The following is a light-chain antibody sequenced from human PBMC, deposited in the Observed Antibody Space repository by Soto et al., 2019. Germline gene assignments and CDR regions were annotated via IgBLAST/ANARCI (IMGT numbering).Light chain of an antibody. Sequence: DIGMTQSPASLAVSLGERATINCKSSQSVLYSSNNKNYLAWYQQKPGQPPKLLIYWAYTRESGVPDRFSGSGSGPDFTLTISILRAEDVEVYYCQQYYSTPWTFGQGTKVEIK. CDR3: QQYYSTPWT. CDR2: WAY. J-gene: IGKJ1*01. CDR1: QSVLYSSNNKNY. V-gene: IGKV4-1*01.